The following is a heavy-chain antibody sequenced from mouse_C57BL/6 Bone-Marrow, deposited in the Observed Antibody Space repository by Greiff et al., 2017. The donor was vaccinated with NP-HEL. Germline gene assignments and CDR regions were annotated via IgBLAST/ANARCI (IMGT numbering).Heavy chain of an antibody. CDR2: LSSGSSTI. CDR3: ARHGVFDY. CDR1: GFTFSDYG. V-gene: IGHV5-17*01. Sequence: EVKLMESGGGLVKPGGSLKLSCAASGFTFSDYGMHWVRQAPEKGLEWVAYLSSGSSTIYYADTVKGRFTISRDNAKNTLFLQMTSLRSGDTAMYYCARHGVFDYWGQGTTLTVSS. J-gene: IGHJ2*01. D-gene: IGHD1-1*01.